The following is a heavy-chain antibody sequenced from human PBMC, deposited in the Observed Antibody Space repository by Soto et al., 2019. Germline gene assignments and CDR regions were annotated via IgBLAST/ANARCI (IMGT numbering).Heavy chain of an antibody. J-gene: IGHJ4*02. D-gene: IGHD3-22*01. CDR1: GGTFSSYA. CDR3: ARPDTYYYDSNGYYCVY. V-gene: IGHV1-69*13. Sequence: SVKVSCKASGGTFSSYAISWVRQAPGQGLEWMGGIIPIFGTANYAQKFQGRVTITADESTSTAYMELSSLRSEDTAVYYCARPDTYYYDSNGYYCVYWGQGTLVTVS. CDR2: IIPIFGTA.